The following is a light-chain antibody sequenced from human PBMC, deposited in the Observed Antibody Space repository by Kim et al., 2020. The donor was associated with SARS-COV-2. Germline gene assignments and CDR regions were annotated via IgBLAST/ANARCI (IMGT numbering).Light chain of an antibody. Sequence: EIVMTQSPATLSVYPGERATLSCRASQSVSSDLAWYQQKPGQAPRLLIYGASTRATGIPARFSGSGSGTVFALTISSLQSEDFAVYYCQQYNNWPYTFGQGTKLEIK. J-gene: IGKJ2*01. V-gene: IGKV3-15*01. CDR2: GAS. CDR1: QSVSSD. CDR3: QQYNNWPYT.